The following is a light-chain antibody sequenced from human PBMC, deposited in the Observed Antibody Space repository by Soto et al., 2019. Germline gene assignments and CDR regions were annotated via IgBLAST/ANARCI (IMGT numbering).Light chain of an antibody. J-gene: IGKJ1*01. V-gene: IGKV3-20*01. Sequence: EIVLTQSPGTLSLSPGERATLSCRASQSVTNNYLAWYQQIPGQAPRLLIYGASNRASGIPDRISGSGSGTDFTLTISRLEPEDFAVYYCQQYGTSPRTFGRGTKVEIK. CDR1: QSVTNNY. CDR3: QQYGTSPRT. CDR2: GAS.